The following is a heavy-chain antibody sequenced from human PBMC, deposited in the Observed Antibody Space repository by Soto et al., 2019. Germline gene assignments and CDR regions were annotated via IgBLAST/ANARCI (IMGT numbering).Heavy chain of an antibody. Sequence: QVQLVQSGAEVKKPGASVKVSCKASGYTFTSYGISWVRQAPGQGLEWMGWISAYNGNTNYAQKLQGRVTMTTDTSTSSAYMELRSLRSDVTAVYYCAREVMAARPYYYYGMDVWGQGTTVTVSS. J-gene: IGHJ6*01. CDR2: ISAYNGNT. D-gene: IGHD6-6*01. CDR1: GYTFTSYG. CDR3: AREVMAARPYYYYGMDV. V-gene: IGHV1-18*01.